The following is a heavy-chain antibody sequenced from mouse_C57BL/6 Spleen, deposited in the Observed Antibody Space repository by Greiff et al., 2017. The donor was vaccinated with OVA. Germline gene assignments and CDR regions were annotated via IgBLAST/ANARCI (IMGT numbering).Heavy chain of an antibody. D-gene: IGHD1-1*01. J-gene: IGHJ1*03. CDR2: IYPGSGST. CDR1: GYTFTSYW. Sequence: QVQLQQPGAELVKPGASVKMSCKASGYTFTSYWITWVKQRPGQGLEWIGDIYPGSGSTNYNEKFKSKATLTVDTSSSTAYMQLSSLTSEDSAVYYCAREGYYYCSYWYFDVWGTGTTVTVSS. CDR3: AREGYYYCSYWYFDV. V-gene: IGHV1-55*01.